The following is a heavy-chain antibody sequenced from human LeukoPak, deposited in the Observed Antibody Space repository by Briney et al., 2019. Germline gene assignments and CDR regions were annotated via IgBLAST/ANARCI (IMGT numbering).Heavy chain of an antibody. CDR3: ASKAAAGIGTWFDP. CDR2: IIPIFGTA. CDR1: GGTFSGYA. J-gene: IGHJ5*02. Sequence: ASVKVSCKASGGTFSGYAISWVRQAPGQGLEWMGGIIPIFGTANYAQKFQGRVTITTDESTSTAYMELSSLRSEDTAVYYCASKAAAGIGTWFDPWGQGTLVTVSS. V-gene: IGHV1-69*05. D-gene: IGHD6-13*01.